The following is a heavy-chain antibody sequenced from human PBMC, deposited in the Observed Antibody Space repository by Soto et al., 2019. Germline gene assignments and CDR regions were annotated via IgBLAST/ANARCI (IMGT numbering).Heavy chain of an antibody. J-gene: IGHJ6*02. CDR1: GLTFSDCY. CDR2: ISSSGSSI. D-gene: IGHD3-10*01. CDR3: ARVRFGEWGYAMDV. V-gene: IGHV3-11*01. Sequence: QVQLVESGGGLVKPGGSLRLSCAASGLTFSDCYMNWIRQAPGKGLGWVSYISSSGSSINYAGSVKGRFTISRDNAKNSLYLQMNSLRDEDTAMYYCARVRFGEWGYAMDVWGQGTTVTVSS.